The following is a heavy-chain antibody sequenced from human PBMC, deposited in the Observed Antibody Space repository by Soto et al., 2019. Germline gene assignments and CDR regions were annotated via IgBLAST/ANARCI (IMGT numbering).Heavy chain of an antibody. CDR2: INPNSGGT. Sequence: QVQLVQSGAEVKKPGASVKVSCKASGYTFTGYYMHWVRQAPGPGLEWMGWINPNSGGTNYAQKFQGWVTMTTDTWTSTAYMELRSLRSDDTAVYYCAGGGGWSGDWFDPWGQGTLVTVSS. V-gene: IGHV1-2*04. CDR3: AGGGGWSGDWFDP. J-gene: IGHJ5*02. CDR1: GYTFTGYY. D-gene: IGHD6-19*01.